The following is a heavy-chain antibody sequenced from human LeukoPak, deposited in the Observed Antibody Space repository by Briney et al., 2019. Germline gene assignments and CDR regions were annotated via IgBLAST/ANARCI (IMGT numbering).Heavy chain of an antibody. CDR3: ARAGVWDYSDSSGYHNAAFDI. CDR1: GSPFTDSY. D-gene: IGHD3-22*01. V-gene: IGHV1-2*02. J-gene: IGHJ3*02. CDR2: FNPNSGGT. Sequence: GASVRASYTPSGSPFTDSYTHGVRQAPGQRLEGLGWFNPNSGGTDYVQKFQGRVTMTRDTSISTAYMELSRLRSDDTAIYYCARAGVWDYSDSSGYHNAAFDIWGQGTMVTVSS.